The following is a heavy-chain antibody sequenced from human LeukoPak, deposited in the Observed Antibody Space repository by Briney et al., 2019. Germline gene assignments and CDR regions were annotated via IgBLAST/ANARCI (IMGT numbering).Heavy chain of an antibody. Sequence: PGGSLRLSCAASGFPFSSYAMSWVRQAPGKGLEWVSAISGSGGSTYYADSVKGRFTISRDNSKNTLYLQMNSLRAEDTAVYYCARGLSSGWSSYWGQGTLVTVSS. CDR1: GFPFSSYA. V-gene: IGHV3-23*01. D-gene: IGHD6-19*01. CDR2: ISGSGGST. J-gene: IGHJ4*02. CDR3: ARGLSSGWSSY.